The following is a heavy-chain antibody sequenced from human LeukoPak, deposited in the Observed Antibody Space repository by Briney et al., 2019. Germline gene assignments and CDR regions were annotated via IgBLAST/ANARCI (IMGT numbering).Heavy chain of an antibody. CDR1: GGSISSSSYY. D-gene: IGHD3-22*01. J-gene: IGHJ3*02. CDR3: ARGPKRRLYYYDSSGYSAAFDI. V-gene: IGHV4-39*07. Sequence: SETLSLTCTVSGGSISSSSYYWGWIRQPPGKGLEWIGSIYYSGSTYYNPSLKSRVTISVDTSKNQFSLKLSSVTAADTAVYYCARGPKRRLYYYDSSGYSAAFDIWGQGTMVTVSS. CDR2: IYYSGST.